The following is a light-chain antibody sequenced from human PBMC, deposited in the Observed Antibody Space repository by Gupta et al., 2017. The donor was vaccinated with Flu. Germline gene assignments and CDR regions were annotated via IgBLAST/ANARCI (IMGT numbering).Light chain of an antibody. CDR2: EVT. J-gene: IGLJ1*01. Sequence: QSALTQPASVSGSPGQSITISCAGTSNDVGAYKYVSWYQQHPGKAPRLIISEVTNRPSGVSARFSGSKSGNTASLTISVLQADDEADYYCSSFTTRNTGVFGTGTRVTVL. CDR1: SNDVGAYKY. CDR3: SSFTTRNTGV. V-gene: IGLV2-14*03.